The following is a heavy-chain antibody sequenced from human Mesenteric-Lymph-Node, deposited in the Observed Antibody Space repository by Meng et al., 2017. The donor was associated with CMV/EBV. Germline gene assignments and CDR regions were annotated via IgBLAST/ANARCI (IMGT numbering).Heavy chain of an antibody. D-gene: IGHD2-2*01. CDR1: GYSFTTNW. J-gene: IGHJ4*02. V-gene: IGHV5-51*01. Sequence: GESLKISCKGSGYSFTTNWIGWVRQMPGQGLEWMGIIYPGDSDTRYSPSFQGQVTISADKSISTAYLQWSSLKASDTAMYYCARARVPATTPDYWGQGTLVTVSS. CDR3: ARARVPATTPDY. CDR2: IYPGDSDT.